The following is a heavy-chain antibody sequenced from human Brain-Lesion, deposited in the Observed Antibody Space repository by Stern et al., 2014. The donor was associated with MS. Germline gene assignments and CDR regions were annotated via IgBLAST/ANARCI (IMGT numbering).Heavy chain of an antibody. CDR3: ARGHWELLGNNYFDS. J-gene: IGHJ4*02. CDR1: GASISSGTSY. Sequence: QVQLGQSGPGLVKPSQTLSLTCTVSGASISSGTSYWSWIRQPAGGGREWIGRLHARGATYYTPSHKGRVTIAGDTSKNQFSLNLNSVTAADTAVYYCARGHWELLGNNYFDSWGQGTLVTVSS. V-gene: IGHV4-61*02. CDR2: LHARGAT. D-gene: IGHD1-26*01.